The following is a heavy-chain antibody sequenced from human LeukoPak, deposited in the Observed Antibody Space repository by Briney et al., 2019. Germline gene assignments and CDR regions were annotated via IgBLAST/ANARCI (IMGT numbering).Heavy chain of an antibody. V-gene: IGHV1-2*02. CDR3: ARGSTAAAGTDGSWFDP. D-gene: IGHD6-13*01. Sequence: ASVKVSCKASGYTFTGYYMHWVRRAPGQGLEWMGWINPNSGGTNYAQKFQGRVTMTRDTSISTAYMELSRLRSDDTAVYYCARGSTAAAGTDGSWFDPWGQGTLVTVSS. CDR1: GYTFTGYY. CDR2: INPNSGGT. J-gene: IGHJ5*02.